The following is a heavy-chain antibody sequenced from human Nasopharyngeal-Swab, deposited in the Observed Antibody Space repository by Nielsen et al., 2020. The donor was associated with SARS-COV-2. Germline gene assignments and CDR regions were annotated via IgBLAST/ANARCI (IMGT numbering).Heavy chain of an antibody. Sequence: GGSLRLSCVTSGFIFSSTWMTWVRQAPGKGLEWVSGMSGTGDNTNYADSVKGRFTISRDSSKNTLYLQMNSLRAEDTAVYYCAKDSGAGFCDGGSCFPTNHWGQGTLVTVSS. V-gene: IGHV3-23*01. D-gene: IGHD2-15*01. CDR1: GFIFSSTW. J-gene: IGHJ5*02. CDR2: MSGTGDNT. CDR3: AKDSGAGFCDGGSCFPTNH.